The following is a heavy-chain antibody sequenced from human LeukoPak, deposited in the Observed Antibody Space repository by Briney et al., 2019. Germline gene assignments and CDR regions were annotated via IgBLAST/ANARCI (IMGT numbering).Heavy chain of an antibody. Sequence: SETLSLTCTVSGGSMSRYYWSWIRQPPGKGLEWIGYMYYSGSTKYNPSLKSRVTISVVTSKNQFSLKLSSVTAADTAVYYCARSSTGSYFDYWGQGTLVTVSS. CDR2: MYYSGST. V-gene: IGHV4-59*01. J-gene: IGHJ4*02. D-gene: IGHD3-3*02. CDR3: ARSSTGSYFDY. CDR1: GGSMSRYY.